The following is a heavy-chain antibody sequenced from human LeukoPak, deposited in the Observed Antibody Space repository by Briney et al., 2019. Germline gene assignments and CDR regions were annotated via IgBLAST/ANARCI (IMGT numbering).Heavy chain of an antibody. J-gene: IGHJ3*02. CDR1: GGSISSYY. D-gene: IGHD6-13*01. Sequence: SETLSLTCTVSGGSISSYYWSWIRQPPGKGLGWIGYIYYSGSTNYNPSLKSRVTISVDTSKNQFSLKLSSVTAADTAVYYCARITPAAGAFDIWGQGTMVTVSS. V-gene: IGHV4-59*01. CDR2: IYYSGST. CDR3: ARITPAAGAFDI.